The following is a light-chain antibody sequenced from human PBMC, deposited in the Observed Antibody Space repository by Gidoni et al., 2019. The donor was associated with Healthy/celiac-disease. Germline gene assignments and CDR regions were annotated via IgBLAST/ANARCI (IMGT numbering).Light chain of an antibody. CDR3: QQYGSSPRT. CDR1: QSVSSSY. CDR2: GAS. J-gene: IGKJ1*01. Sequence: EVVLTQSPGPLSLSPGERATLPCMASQSVSSSYLAWYQQKHGQAPRLLIYGASSRATGIPDRFSGSGSGTDFTLTISRLEPEDFAVYYCQQYGSSPRTFGEGTKVEIK. V-gene: IGKV3-20*01.